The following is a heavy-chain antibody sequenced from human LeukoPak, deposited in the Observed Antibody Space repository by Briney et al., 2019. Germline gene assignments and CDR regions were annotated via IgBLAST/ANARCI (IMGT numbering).Heavy chain of an antibody. J-gene: IGHJ6*03. CDR3: AGPSGRYYYYYMDV. CDR2: INHSGST. Sequence: SETLSLTCAVYGGSFSGYYWSWIRQPPGKGLEWIGEINHSGSTNYNPSLKSRVTISVDTSKNQFSLKLSSVTAADTAVYYCAGPSGRYYYYYMDVWGKGTTVTVSS. V-gene: IGHV4-34*01. CDR1: GGSFSGYY.